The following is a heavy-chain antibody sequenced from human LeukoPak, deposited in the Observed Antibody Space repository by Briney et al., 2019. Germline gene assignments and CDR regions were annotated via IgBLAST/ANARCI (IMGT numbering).Heavy chain of an antibody. Sequence: GASVKVSCKASGYTFTSYDINWVRQATGQGLEWVGWMNPNSGNTGYAQKFQGRVTMTRNTSISTAYMELSSLRSEDTAVYYCARVGRTYYYGSGSYGLGYWGQGTLVTVSS. CDR2: MNPNSGNT. V-gene: IGHV1-8*01. CDR1: GYTFTSYD. D-gene: IGHD3-10*01. J-gene: IGHJ4*02. CDR3: ARVGRTYYYGSGSYGLGY.